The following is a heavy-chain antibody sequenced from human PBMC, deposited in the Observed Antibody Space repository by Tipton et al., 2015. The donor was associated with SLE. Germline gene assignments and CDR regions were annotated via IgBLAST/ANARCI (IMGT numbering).Heavy chain of an antibody. Sequence: TLSLTCTVSGASMSSGEYYWSWIRQHPGKGLEWIGYIYYSGSTYYNPSLNGRVTISLDTSERQFSLRLASVTAADTAVYFCARQTTEAGVVGYFFDYWGQGTLVTVPS. CDR2: IYYSGST. V-gene: IGHV4-31*03. CDR3: ARQTTEAGVVGYFFDY. CDR1: GASMSSGEYY. D-gene: IGHD6-19*01. J-gene: IGHJ4*02.